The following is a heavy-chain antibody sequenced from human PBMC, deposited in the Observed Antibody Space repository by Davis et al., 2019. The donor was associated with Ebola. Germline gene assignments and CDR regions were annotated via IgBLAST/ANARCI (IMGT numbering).Heavy chain of an antibody. D-gene: IGHD6-13*01. CDR3: ARGTIAAAGTKANWFDP. Sequence: PGGSLRLSCAASGFTFSSYSMNWVRQAPGRGLEWVSSISSSSSYIYYADSVKGRFTISRDNAKNSLYLQMNSLRAEDTAVYYCARGTIAAAGTKANWFDPWGQGTLVTVSS. CDR2: ISSSSSYI. J-gene: IGHJ5*02. CDR1: GFTFSSYS. V-gene: IGHV3-21*01.